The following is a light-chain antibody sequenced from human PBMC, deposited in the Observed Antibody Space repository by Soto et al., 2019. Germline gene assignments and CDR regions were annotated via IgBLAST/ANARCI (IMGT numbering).Light chain of an antibody. CDR3: SSYTSSGTYV. Sequence: QSALTQPASVSGPPGQSITISCTGTSSDAGGYDYVSWYQQHSGKAPQLMIYDVSNRPSGVSNRFSGSKSGNTASLTISGLQAEDEADYYCSSYTSSGTYVFGTGTKLTVL. V-gene: IGLV2-14*01. CDR1: SSDAGGYDY. CDR2: DVS. J-gene: IGLJ1*01.